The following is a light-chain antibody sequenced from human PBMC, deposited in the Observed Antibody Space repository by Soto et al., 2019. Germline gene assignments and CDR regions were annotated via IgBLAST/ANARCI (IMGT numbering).Light chain of an antibody. Sequence: QSVLTQPPSVSAAPGQKVTISCSGSSSNIGNNYVSWYQQLPGTATKLLIYDNNKRPSGIPDRFSGSKSGTSATLGITGLQTGDKADYYCGTWDSSLSALVFGGGTKLTVL. CDR2: DNN. J-gene: IGLJ2*01. V-gene: IGLV1-51*01. CDR3: GTWDSSLSALV. CDR1: SSNIGNNY.